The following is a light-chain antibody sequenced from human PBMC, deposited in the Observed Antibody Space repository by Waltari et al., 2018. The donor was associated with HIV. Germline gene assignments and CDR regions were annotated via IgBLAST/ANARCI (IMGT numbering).Light chain of an antibody. CDR1: QSLPSNS. CDR3: NQYGSSPQT. CDR2: GAA. Sequence: ELVLTQSPGTLSLSPGERATLSCRASQSLPSNSLAWYQMKRGEAPRLIIYGAASMATVIPDWCSGSVSGTDVTHTVSRLEPEDFAVYICNQYGSSPQTFGQGTKVDIK. J-gene: IGKJ1*01. V-gene: IGKV3-20*01.